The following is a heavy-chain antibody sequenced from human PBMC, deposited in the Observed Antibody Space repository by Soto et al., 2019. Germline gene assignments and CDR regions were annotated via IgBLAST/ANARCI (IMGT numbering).Heavy chain of an antibody. CDR2: ISAYNGNT. V-gene: IGHV1-18*01. J-gene: IGHJ6*02. D-gene: IGHD2-15*01. Sequence: ASVKVSCKASGYTFTSYGISWVRQAPGQGLEWMGWISAYNGNTNYAQKLQGRVTMTRDTSTSTAYMELSSLRSEDTAVYYCAMLGGWSGGSSGMDVWGQGTTVTVSS. CDR1: GYTFTSYG. CDR3: AMLGGWSGGSSGMDV.